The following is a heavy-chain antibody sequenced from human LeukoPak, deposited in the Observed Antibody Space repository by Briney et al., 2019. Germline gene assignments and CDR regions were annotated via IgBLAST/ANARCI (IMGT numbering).Heavy chain of an antibody. Sequence: ASVTVSCTASGYTFTGYYMHWVRQAPGQGLEWMGRINPNSGGTNYAQKFQGRVTMTRDTSISTAYMELSRLRSDDTAVYYCARACVEWLLPNYWGQGPLVTVSS. CDR1: GYTFTGYY. CDR3: ARACVEWLLPNY. J-gene: IGHJ4*02. V-gene: IGHV1-2*06. D-gene: IGHD3-3*01. CDR2: INPNSGGT.